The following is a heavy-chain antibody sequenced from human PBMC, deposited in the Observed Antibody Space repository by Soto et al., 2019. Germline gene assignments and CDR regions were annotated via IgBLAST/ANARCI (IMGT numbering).Heavy chain of an antibody. CDR3: ASQDYDILTGNHYYYYGMDV. J-gene: IGHJ6*02. V-gene: IGHV1-8*01. Sequence: QVQLVQSGAEVKKPGASVKVSCKASGYTFTSYDINWVRQATGQGLEWMGWMNPNSGNTGYAQKFQGRVNMTRNTSISIAYMEMSSLRSKDTAVYYCASQDYDILTGNHYYYYGMDVWGQGTTVTVSS. CDR2: MNPNSGNT. D-gene: IGHD3-9*01. CDR1: GYTFTSYD.